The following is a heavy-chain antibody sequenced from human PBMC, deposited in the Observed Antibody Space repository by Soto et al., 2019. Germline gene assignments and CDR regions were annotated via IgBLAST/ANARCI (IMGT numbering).Heavy chain of an antibody. Sequence: SETPSLTCAVYGGSFSGYYWSWIRQPPGKGLEWIGEINHSGSTNYNPSLKSQVNISVDTSKNQFSLKLSSVTAADTAVYYCSSAVVVPAALDAFDIWGQGTMVTVSS. CDR2: INHSGST. CDR3: SSAVVVPAALDAFDI. J-gene: IGHJ3*02. CDR1: GGSFSGYY. V-gene: IGHV4-34*01. D-gene: IGHD2-2*01.